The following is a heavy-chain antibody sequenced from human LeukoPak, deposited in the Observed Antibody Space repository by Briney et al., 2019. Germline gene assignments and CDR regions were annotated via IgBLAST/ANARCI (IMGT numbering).Heavy chain of an antibody. V-gene: IGHV1-18*01. J-gene: IGHJ3*02. D-gene: IGHD3-22*01. CDR3: ARDPENYYDSSGYYSRGAFDI. CDR1: GYTFTSYG. Sequence: VASVKVSCKASGYTFTSYGISWVRQAPGQGLEWMGWISAYNGNTNYAQKLQGRVTMTTDTSTSTAYMELRSLRSDDTAVYYCARDPENYYDSSGYYSRGAFDIWGQGTMVTVSS. CDR2: ISAYNGNT.